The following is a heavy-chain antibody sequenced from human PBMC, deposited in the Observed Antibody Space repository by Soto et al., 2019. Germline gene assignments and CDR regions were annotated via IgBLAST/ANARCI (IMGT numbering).Heavy chain of an antibody. D-gene: IGHD5-12*01. CDR2: ISSTSSFT. Sequence: QVQLVESGGGLVKPGGSLRLSCVASGFTFSDSYMSWVRQAPGKGLEWVSYISSTSSFTDYAESVKGRFIISRDNANNSLFLQMNSLRAEDTALYYCARRYGYNYFDFWGQGTLVSVSS. CDR3: ARRYGYNYFDF. J-gene: IGHJ4*02. CDR1: GFTFSDSY. V-gene: IGHV3-11*06.